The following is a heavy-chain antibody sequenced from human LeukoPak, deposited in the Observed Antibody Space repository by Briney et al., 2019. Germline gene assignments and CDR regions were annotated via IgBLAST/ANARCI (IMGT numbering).Heavy chain of an antibody. CDR2: IIPIFGTA. D-gene: IGHD1-14*01. CDR1: GGTFSSYA. J-gene: IGHJ4*02. CDR3: AREAPEHQGGAGPHAETGRTEY. V-gene: IGHV1-69*13. Sequence: SVKVSCKASGGTFSSYAISWVRQAPGQGLEWMGGIIPIFGTANYAQKFQGRVTITADESTSTAYMELSSLRSEDTAVYYCAREAPEHQGGAGPHAETGRTEYWGQGTLVTVSS.